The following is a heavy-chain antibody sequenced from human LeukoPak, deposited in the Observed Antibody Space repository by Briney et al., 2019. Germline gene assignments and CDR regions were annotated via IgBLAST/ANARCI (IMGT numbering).Heavy chain of an antibody. J-gene: IGHJ3*02. CDR2: IYYSGST. CDR3: TEYRGGAFDI. CDR1: GGSISSGGYY. Sequence: SETLSLTCTASGGSISSGGYYWSWIRQHPGKGLEWIGYIYYSGSTYYNPSLKSRVTISVDTSKNQFSPKLSSVTAADTAVYYCTEYRGGAFDIWGQGTMVTVSS. V-gene: IGHV4-31*03. D-gene: IGHD2-2*01.